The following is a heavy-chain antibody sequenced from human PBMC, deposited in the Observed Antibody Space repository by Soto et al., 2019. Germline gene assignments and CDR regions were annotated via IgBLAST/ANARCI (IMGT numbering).Heavy chain of an antibody. CDR2: IKEDGSER. J-gene: IGHJ4*02. Sequence: GGSLRLSCAASGFTFSNYWMSWVRQAPGKGLEWVANIKEDGSERNYVDSVKGRFTISRDNAKNSLYLQLNSLRAEDTAVYYCARAGSENDDWGQGTRVTVSS. CDR1: GFTFSNYW. D-gene: IGHD3-10*01. V-gene: IGHV3-7*05. CDR3: ARAGSENDD.